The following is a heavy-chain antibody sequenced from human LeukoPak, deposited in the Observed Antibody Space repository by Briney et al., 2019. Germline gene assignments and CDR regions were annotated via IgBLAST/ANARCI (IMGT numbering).Heavy chain of an antibody. V-gene: IGHV4-38-2*01. CDR3: ARQSVVVPAATNWFDP. D-gene: IGHD2-2*01. Sequence: PSETLSLTCAVSGYSISSGYYWGWIRQPPGKGLEWIGSIYHSGSTYYNPSLKSRVTISVDTSKNQFSLKLSSVTATDTAVYYCARQSVVVPAATNWFDPWGQGTLVTVSS. J-gene: IGHJ5*02. CDR1: GYSISSGYY. CDR2: IYHSGST.